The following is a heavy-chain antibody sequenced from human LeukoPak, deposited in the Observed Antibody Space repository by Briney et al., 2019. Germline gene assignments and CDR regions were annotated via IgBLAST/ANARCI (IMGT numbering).Heavy chain of an antibody. CDR3: ARSPRFGEFNS. CDR2: IYSGGST. V-gene: IGHV3-66*02. Sequence: GGSLRLSCAASGFTVSSNYMSWVRQAPGKGLEWVSVIYSGGSTYYADSVKGRFTISRDNSKNTLYLQMNSLRPEDTAAYYCARSPRFGEFNSWGQGTLVTVSS. D-gene: IGHD3-10*02. CDR1: GFTVSSNY. J-gene: IGHJ4*02.